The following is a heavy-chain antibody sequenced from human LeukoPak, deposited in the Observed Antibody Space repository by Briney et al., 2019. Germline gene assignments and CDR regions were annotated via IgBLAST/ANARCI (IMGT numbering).Heavy chain of an antibody. CDR1: GGTFSSYA. Sequence: SVKVSCKASGGTFSSYAISWVRQAPGQGLEWMGRIIPIFGIANYAQKFQGRVTVTADKSTSTAYMELSSLRSEDTAVYYCARGDGYGYYFDYWGQGTLVTVSS. CDR2: IIPIFGIA. V-gene: IGHV1-69*04. D-gene: IGHD5-24*01. CDR3: ARGDGYGYYFDY. J-gene: IGHJ4*02.